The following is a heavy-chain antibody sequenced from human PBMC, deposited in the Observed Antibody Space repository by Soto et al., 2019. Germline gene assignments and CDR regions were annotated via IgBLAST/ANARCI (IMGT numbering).Heavy chain of an antibody. CDR3: ATDIPRPYYDILTGYPPTGY. CDR1: GYTLTELS. CDR2: FDPEDGET. V-gene: IGHV1-24*01. Sequence: ASVNVCCKVSGYTLTELSMHWVRQAPGKGLEWMGGFDPEDGETIYAQKFQGRVTMTEDTSTDTAYMELSSLRSEDTAVYYCATDIPRPYYDILTGYPPTGYWGQGTLVTVSS. J-gene: IGHJ4*02. D-gene: IGHD3-9*01.